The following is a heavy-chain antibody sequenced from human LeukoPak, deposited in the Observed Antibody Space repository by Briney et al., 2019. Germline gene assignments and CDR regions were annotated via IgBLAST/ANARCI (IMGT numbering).Heavy chain of an antibody. Sequence: GGSLRLSCAASGFTFSSYAMSWVRQAAGKGLEWVSAISGSGGSTYYADSVKGRFTISRDNYKNTLYLQMNSLRAEDTAVYYCAKGADYYDSSGYYWGIHFDYWGQGTLVTVSS. CDR3: AKGADYYDSSGYYWGIHFDY. D-gene: IGHD3-22*01. V-gene: IGHV3-23*01. CDR2: ISGSGGST. CDR1: GFTFSSYA. J-gene: IGHJ4*02.